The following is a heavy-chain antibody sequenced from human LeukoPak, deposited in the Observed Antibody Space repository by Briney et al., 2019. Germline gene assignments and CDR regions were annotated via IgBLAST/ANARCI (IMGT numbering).Heavy chain of an antibody. Sequence: SETLSLTCTVSGVSISSYYWSWIRQPPGKGLEWIGYIYYSGSTNYNPSLKSRVTISVDTSKNQFSLKLSSVTAADTAVYYCARGLDDYVWGSYRSYYYYGMDVWGQGTTVTVSS. CDR1: GVSISSYY. D-gene: IGHD3-16*02. CDR3: ARGLDDYVWGSYRSYYYYGMDV. V-gene: IGHV4-59*01. J-gene: IGHJ6*02. CDR2: IYYSGST.